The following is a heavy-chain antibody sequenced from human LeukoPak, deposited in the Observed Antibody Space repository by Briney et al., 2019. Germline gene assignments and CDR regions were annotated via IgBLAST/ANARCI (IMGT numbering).Heavy chain of an antibody. CDR2: INHSGST. CDR1: GGPFSGYY. V-gene: IGHV4-34*01. J-gene: IGHJ4*02. CDR3: ARGVVADY. D-gene: IGHD2-2*01. Sequence: PSETLSLTCAVYGGPFSGYYWSWIRQPPGKGLEWIGEINHSGSTNYNPSLKSRVTISVDTSKNQFSLKLSSVTAADTAVYYCARGVVADYWGQGTLVTVSS.